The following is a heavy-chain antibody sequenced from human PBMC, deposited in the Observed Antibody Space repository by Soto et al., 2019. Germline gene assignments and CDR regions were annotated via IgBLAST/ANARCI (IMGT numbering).Heavy chain of an antibody. D-gene: IGHD2-2*01. V-gene: IGHV4-30-4*01. J-gene: IGHJ4*02. CDR3: ARIIVVVPAAISLGENYFDY. CDR1: GGSISTGDSY. Sequence: SETLSLTCTVSGGSISTGDSYGSTDSVFYWVWIRQPPGKGLEWIGYIYYSGSTYYNPSLKSRVTISVDTSKNQFSLKLSSVTAADTAVYYCARIIVVVPAAISLGENYFDYWGQGTLVTVSS. CDR2: IYYSGST.